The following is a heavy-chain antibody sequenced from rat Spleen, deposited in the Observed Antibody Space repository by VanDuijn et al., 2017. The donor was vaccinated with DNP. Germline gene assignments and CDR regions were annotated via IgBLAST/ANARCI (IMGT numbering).Heavy chain of an antibody. D-gene: IGHD1-6*01. Sequence: EVQLVESGGGLVQPGRSLKLSCAASGFNFNDYWMGWVRQAPTKGLEWVAAISTGGGSTYYRDSVKGRFTISRDNAKSTLYLQMNSLRSEDTATYFCATYYGFNSYFFDYWGQGVMVTVSS. CDR3: ATYYGFNSYFFDY. CDR2: ISTGGGST. J-gene: IGHJ2*01. V-gene: IGHV5-27*01. CDR1: GFNFNDYW.